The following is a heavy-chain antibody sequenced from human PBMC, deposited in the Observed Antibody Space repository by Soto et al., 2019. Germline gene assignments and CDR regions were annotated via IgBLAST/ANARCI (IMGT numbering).Heavy chain of an antibody. J-gene: IGHJ6*02. D-gene: IGHD3-9*01. CDR2: ISGSGGST. CDR3: AKDLHGGYYDILTGYYISDYYYGMDV. Sequence: GGSLRLSCAASEFTFSSYAMSWVRQAPGKGLEWVSAISGSGGSTYYADSVKGRFTISRDNSKNTLYLQMNSLRAEDTAVYYCAKDLHGGYYDILTGYYISDYYYGMDVWGQGTTVTVSS. CDR1: EFTFSSYA. V-gene: IGHV3-23*01.